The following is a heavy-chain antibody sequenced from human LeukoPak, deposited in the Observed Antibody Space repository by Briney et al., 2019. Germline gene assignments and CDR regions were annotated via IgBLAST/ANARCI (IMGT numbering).Heavy chain of an antibody. CDR2: IYYSGST. CDR1: GGSISSSSYY. Sequence: PSETLSLTCTVSGGSISSSSYYWGWIRQPPGKGLEWIGSIYYSGSTYYNPSLKSRVTISVDTSKNQFSLKLSSETAADTAVYYCARLLWFGELSYMDVWGKGTTVTVSS. J-gene: IGHJ6*03. D-gene: IGHD3-10*01. V-gene: IGHV4-39*01. CDR3: ARLLWFGELSYMDV.